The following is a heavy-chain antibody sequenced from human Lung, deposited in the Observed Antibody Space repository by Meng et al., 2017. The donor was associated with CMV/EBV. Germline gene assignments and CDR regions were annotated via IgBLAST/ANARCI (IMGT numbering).Heavy chain of an antibody. D-gene: IGHD2-21*01. CDR3: ASSSSGVVIGILRRYNWFDP. J-gene: IGHJ5*02. CDR1: GYSFTGYY. CDR2: INPYSGAT. Sequence: AXVXVSXXSSGYSFTGYYLHWVRQAPGQGLEWMGWINPYSGATKYAEKFQGRVTMTRKTSISTAYMELNTLRSDDTAVYYCASSSSGVVIGILRRYNWFDPWGQGTXVTVSS. V-gene: IGHV1-2*02.